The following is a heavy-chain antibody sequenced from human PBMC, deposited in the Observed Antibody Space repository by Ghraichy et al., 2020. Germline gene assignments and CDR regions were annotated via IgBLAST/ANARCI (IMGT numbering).Heavy chain of an antibody. CDR1: GGSFSDYY. CDR3: ARRSSSSSGGYS. J-gene: IGHJ4*02. D-gene: IGHD6-13*01. V-gene: IGHV4-34*01. Sequence: SQTLSLTCAVYGGSFSDYYWTWIRQPPGKGLEWIGEVNHSGRTNYNPSLKSRITISVDTSKNQFSLKLTSVTAADRAVYYCARRSSSSSGGYSWGQGTLVTVSS. CDR2: VNHSGRT.